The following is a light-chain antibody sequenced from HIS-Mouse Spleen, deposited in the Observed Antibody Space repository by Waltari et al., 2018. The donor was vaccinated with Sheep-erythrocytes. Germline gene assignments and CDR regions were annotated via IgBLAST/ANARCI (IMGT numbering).Light chain of an antibody. CDR2: QDS. J-gene: IGLJ3*02. V-gene: IGLV3-1*01. CDR3: QAWDSSTAWV. Sequence: SYELTQPPSVSVPPGQTASITCSGHQLGDNYACCDQQKPGQSTVLVIYQDSKRPSGIPGRFSGSNSGNTATLTISGTQAMDEADYYCQAWDSSTAWVFGGGTKLTVL. CDR1: QLGDNY.